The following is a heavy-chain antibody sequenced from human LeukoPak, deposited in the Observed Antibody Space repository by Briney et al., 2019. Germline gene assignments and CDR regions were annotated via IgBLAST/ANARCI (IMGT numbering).Heavy chain of an antibody. CDR3: ARDVMEGVSGSYDRFDY. Sequence: GASVKVSCKASGYTFTSYGISWVRHAPGQGLEWRGWISAYNGNTNYAQKLQGRVTMTTDTSTSTAYMELRSLRSDDTAVYYCARDVMEGVSGSYDRFDYWGQGTLVTVSS. V-gene: IGHV1-18*01. J-gene: IGHJ4*02. CDR1: GYTFTSYG. CDR2: ISAYNGNT. D-gene: IGHD1-26*01.